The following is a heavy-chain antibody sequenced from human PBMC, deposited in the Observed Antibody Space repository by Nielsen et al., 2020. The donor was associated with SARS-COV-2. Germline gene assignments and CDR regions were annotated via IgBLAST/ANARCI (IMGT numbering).Heavy chain of an antibody. CDR2: IYSGGSST. D-gene: IGHD3-22*01. CDR1: GFTFSSYW. J-gene: IGHJ4*02. Sequence: GESLKISCAASGFTFSSYWMSWVRQAPGKGLEWVSVIYSGGSSTYYADSVKGRFTISRDNSKNTLYLQMNSLRAEDTAVYYCAKVSSGYYHYFDYWGQGTLVTVSS. V-gene: IGHV3-23*03. CDR3: AKVSSGYYHYFDY.